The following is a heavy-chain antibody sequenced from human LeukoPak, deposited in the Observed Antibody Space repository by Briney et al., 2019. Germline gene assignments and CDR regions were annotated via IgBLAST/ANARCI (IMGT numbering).Heavy chain of an antibody. CDR3: ARVRGYLSTYYFDY. J-gene: IGHJ4*02. CDR1: GGSITSGPYS. V-gene: IGHV4-30-2*01. D-gene: IGHD5-12*01. CDR2: IYYSGST. Sequence: SETLSLTCAVSGGSITSGPYSWSWIRQPPGKGLEWIGFIYYSGSTYYNPSLKSRVTISVDRSKNQFSLRLSSVTAADTAVYYCARVRGYLSTYYFDYWGQGTLVTVSS.